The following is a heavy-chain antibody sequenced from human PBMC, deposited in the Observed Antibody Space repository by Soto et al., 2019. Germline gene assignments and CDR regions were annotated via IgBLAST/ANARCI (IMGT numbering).Heavy chain of an antibody. D-gene: IGHD3-22*01. V-gene: IGHV4-31*03. CDR1: GGSISSGGDY. Sequence: TLSLTCTASGGSISSGGDYWSWIRQHPGKGLEWIGYIYYSGSTYYNPSLKSRVTTSVDTSKNQFSLKLSSVTAADTAMYYCARALFDYDSSGYWAYFDHWGQGTLVTVSS. CDR3: ARALFDYDSSGYWAYFDH. J-gene: IGHJ4*02. CDR2: IYYSGST.